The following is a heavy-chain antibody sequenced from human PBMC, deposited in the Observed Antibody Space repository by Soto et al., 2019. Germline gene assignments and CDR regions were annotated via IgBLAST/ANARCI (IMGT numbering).Heavy chain of an antibody. Sequence: EVQLVESGGGLVQPGGSLRLSCAASGFTFSSYEMNWVRQAPGKGLEWVSYISSSGSTIYYADSVKGRFTISRDNAKNSLYLQMNSLRAEDTAVYYCAKSEWLVGGGFDYWGQGTLVTVSS. CDR3: AKSEWLVGGGFDY. J-gene: IGHJ4*02. D-gene: IGHD6-19*01. CDR2: ISSSGSTI. V-gene: IGHV3-48*03. CDR1: GFTFSSYE.